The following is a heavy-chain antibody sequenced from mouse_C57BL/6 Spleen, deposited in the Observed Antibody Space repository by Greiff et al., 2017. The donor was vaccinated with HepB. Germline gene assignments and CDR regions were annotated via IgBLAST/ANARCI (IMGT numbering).Heavy chain of an antibody. CDR1: GFTFSTYA. V-gene: IGHV10-3*01. J-gene: IGHJ4*01. CDR3: VRDSSGYRVYAMDY. D-gene: IGHD3-2*02. Sequence: EVQLVESGGGLVQPKGSLKLSCAASGFTFSTYAMHWVRQAPGKGLEWVARIRSKSSNYATYYADSVKDRFTISRDDSQSMLYLQMNNLKTEDTAMYYCVRDSSGYRVYAMDYWGQGTSVTVSS. CDR2: IRSKSSNYAT.